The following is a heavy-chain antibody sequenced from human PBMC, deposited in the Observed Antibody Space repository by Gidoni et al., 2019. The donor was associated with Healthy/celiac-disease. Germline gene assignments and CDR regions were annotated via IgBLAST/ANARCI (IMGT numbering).Heavy chain of an antibody. CDR3: TTDPAYYGSGILFDY. Sequence: EVQLVESGGGLVKPGGSLRLSCAAAGFTCSKAWMNWVRQAPGKGLEWVGRIESKPDGGTTDYAAPVKGRFTISRDDSKNTLYLQMNSLKTEDTAVYYCTTDPAYYGSGILFDYWGQGTLVTVSS. V-gene: IGHV3-15*04. J-gene: IGHJ4*02. CDR2: IESKPDGGTT. CDR1: GFTCSKAW. D-gene: IGHD3-10*01.